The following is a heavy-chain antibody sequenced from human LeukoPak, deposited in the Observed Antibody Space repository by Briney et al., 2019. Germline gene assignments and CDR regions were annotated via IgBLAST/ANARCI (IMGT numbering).Heavy chain of an antibody. CDR3: TRDDIVGARDFDY. D-gene: IGHD1-26*01. CDR2: INPNSGDT. J-gene: IGHJ4*02. CDR1: GYTFTDYY. V-gene: IGHV1-2*02. Sequence: ASVKVSCEASGYTFTDYYIHWVRQAPGQGLEWLGWINPNSGDTKSAQKLQGRLTMTRDTSITTAYMDLSRLTSDDTAVYYCTRDDIVGARDFDYWGQGTLVTVSS.